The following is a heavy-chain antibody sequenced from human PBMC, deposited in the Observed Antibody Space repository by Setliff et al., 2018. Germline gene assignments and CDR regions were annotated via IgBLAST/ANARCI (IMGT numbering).Heavy chain of an antibody. D-gene: IGHD4-17*01. Sequence: PSETLSLTCTVSGGPVTRTTTFWGWVRQTPGKGLEWIGSTYDSGSTYYSPSLNSRVTISEDTSKNQFSLKLTSVTAADAAVYYCARAAVTSGARADYFDNWGRGTLVTVSS. CDR3: ARAAVTSGARADYFDN. CDR2: TYDSGST. CDR1: GGPVTRTTTF. V-gene: IGHV4-39*07. J-gene: IGHJ4*02.